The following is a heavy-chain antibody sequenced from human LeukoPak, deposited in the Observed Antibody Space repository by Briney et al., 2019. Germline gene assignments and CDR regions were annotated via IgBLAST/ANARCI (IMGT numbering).Heavy chain of an antibody. Sequence: GGSLRLSCATSGFTFDKYFIHWVRQAPGKGMDWVSSISGTSTYIDYADSVKGRFTISRDNAKNSLYLQMNSLRVEDTAVYYCVRDHQLRDPGCWGQGTLVTVSS. CDR3: VRDHQLRDPGC. J-gene: IGHJ4*02. CDR2: ISGTSTYI. V-gene: IGHV3-21*01. CDR1: GFTFDKYF. D-gene: IGHD5-24*01.